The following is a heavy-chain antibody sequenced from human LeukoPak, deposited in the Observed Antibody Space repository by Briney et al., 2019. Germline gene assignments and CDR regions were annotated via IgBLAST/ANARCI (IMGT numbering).Heavy chain of an antibody. D-gene: IGHD6-6*01. Sequence: PGGSLRLSCAASGFTFSSYWMHWVRQAPGKGLVWVSHINSDGSTTSYADSVKGRFTISRDNARNSLYLQMNSLRAEDTAVYYCARDVHSSSSYYFDYWGQGTLVTVSS. CDR2: INSDGSTT. J-gene: IGHJ4*02. CDR1: GFTFSSYW. CDR3: ARDVHSSSSYYFDY. V-gene: IGHV3-74*01.